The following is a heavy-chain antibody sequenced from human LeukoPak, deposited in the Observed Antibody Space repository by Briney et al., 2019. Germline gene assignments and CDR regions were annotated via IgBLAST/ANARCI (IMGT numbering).Heavy chain of an antibody. J-gene: IGHJ4*02. CDR3: AKDLEAGTSGYSLDY. V-gene: IGHV3-30*02. Sequence: GGSLRISCAASGFSFRSYGVHWVRQAPGQGLEWVAFIRNDGSDKYYADSVRGRFTISRGNSKNSLHVQMNSLRVEDTGVYYCAKDLEAGTSGYSLDYWGQGTLVSVSS. D-gene: IGHD3-22*01. CDR1: GFSFRSYG. CDR2: IRNDGSDK.